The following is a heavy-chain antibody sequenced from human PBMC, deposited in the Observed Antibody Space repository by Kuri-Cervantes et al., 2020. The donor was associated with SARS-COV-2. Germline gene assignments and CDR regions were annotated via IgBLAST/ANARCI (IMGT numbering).Heavy chain of an antibody. Sequence: SETLSFTCAFHYGTLTGYQWSWIRQPPGRGLEWIGGINHRGDTNYNPALESRVTISRDTSENQFSLKLNSVTAADTAVYYCARAITGIEHTVVLIATYYYYYYMDVWGKGTTVTVSS. CDR2: INHRGDT. J-gene: IGHJ6*03. CDR3: ARAITGIEHTVVLIATYYYYYYMDV. CDR1: YGTLTGYQ. D-gene: IGHD2-21*01. V-gene: IGHV4-34*01.